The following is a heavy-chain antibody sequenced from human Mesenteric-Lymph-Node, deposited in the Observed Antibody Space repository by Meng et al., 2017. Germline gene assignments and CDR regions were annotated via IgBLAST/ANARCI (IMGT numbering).Heavy chain of an antibody. V-gene: IGHV6-1*01. CDR2: TSYKSKWYN. D-gene: IGHD6-25*01. CDR1: GDSVAPTMAA. CDR3: ARDPAAFDF. Sequence: QVPSQQSRPGLVNPSQTRSLTLAIPGDSVAPTMAAWNWTRQSPSGGLEWLGRTSYKSKWYNDYAESVKSRIAINPDTSKNQFSLQLNSVTPEDTAVYYCARDPAAFDFWGQGILVTVSS. J-gene: IGHJ4*02.